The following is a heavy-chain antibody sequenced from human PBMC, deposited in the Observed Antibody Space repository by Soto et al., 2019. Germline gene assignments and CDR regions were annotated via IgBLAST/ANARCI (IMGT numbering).Heavy chain of an antibody. Sequence: GESLKISCEGSGYSFTKYWIGWVRQMPGKGLEWMGIIYPGDSDTRYSPSFQGQVTISADRSINTTYLHCSSLWASDTAMYYCARRGGTAMSTNWFDPWGQGTLVTVS. CDR2: IYPGDSDT. J-gene: IGHJ5*02. CDR3: ARRGGTAMSTNWFDP. CDR1: GYSFTKYW. V-gene: IGHV5-51*01. D-gene: IGHD5-18*01.